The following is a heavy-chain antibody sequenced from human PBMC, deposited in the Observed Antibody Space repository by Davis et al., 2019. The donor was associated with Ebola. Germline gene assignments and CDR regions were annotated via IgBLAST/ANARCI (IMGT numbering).Heavy chain of an antibody. CDR3: AKADCSSTSCPTNYYYYGMDV. CDR2: ISWNSGSI. Sequence: GGSLRLSCAASGFTFDDYAMHWVRQAPGKGLEWVSGISWNSGSIGYADSVKGRFTISRDNAKNSLYLQMNSLRAEDTALYYCAKADCSSTSCPTNYYYYGMDVWGQGTTGTVSS. CDR1: GFTFDDYA. V-gene: IGHV3-9*01. D-gene: IGHD2-2*01. J-gene: IGHJ6*02.